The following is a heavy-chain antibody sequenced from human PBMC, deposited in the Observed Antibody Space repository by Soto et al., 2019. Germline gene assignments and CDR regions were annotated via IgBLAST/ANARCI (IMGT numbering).Heavy chain of an antibody. J-gene: IGHJ5*02. Sequence: PGESLKISCKTSGYIFTNYWIGWVRQMPGKGLEWMGIIYPLNSDTRCSPTFQGQVTISADKSIGTAYLQWSSLKASDTALYYCARPRTAAGMGWFDPWGQGTLVTVSS. D-gene: IGHD6-13*01. CDR3: ARPRTAAGMGWFDP. V-gene: IGHV5-51*01. CDR2: IYPLNSDT. CDR1: GYIFTNYW.